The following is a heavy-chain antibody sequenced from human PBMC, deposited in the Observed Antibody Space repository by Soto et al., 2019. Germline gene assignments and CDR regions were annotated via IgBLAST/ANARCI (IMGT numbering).Heavy chain of an antibody. D-gene: IGHD2-15*01. V-gene: IGHV6-1*01. CDR3: ARENCSGGSCYQSWYVDL. CDR2: TYYRSKWYN. J-gene: IGHJ2*01. Sequence: SQTLSLTCAISGDSVSSNSAAWNWIRQSPSRGLEWLGRTYYRSKWYNDYAVSVKSRITINPDTSKNQFSLQLNSVTPEDTAVYYCARENCSGGSCYQSWYVDLWGRGTLVTV. CDR1: GDSVSSNSAA.